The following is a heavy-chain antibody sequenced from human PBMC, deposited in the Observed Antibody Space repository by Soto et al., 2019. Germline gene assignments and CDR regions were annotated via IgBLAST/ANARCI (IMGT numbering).Heavy chain of an antibody. J-gene: IGHJ4*02. D-gene: IGHD1-26*01. Sequence: EVQLLESGGGLVQPGGSLRLSSAASGFTFSSCAMTWVRQAPGKGLQWVSTIDNSGGYTYYADSVKGRFTISRDNSKNTLHLQMNSLRADDTAVYYCAKLSGSFYSDNWGQGTLVTVSS. CDR2: IDNSGGYT. CDR1: GFTFSSCA. CDR3: AKLSGSFYSDN. V-gene: IGHV3-23*01.